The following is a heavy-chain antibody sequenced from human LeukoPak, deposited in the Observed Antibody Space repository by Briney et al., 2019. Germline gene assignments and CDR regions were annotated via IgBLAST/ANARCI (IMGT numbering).Heavy chain of an antibody. V-gene: IGHV4-34*01. CDR2: INHSGST. CDR3: ARVVVIRSRQWLQTTRKPIDI. Sequence: SETLSLTCAVYGGSFSGYYWSWIRQPPGKGLEWIGEINHSGSTNYNPSLKSRVTISVDTSKNQFSLKLSSVTAADTAVYYCARVVVIRSRQWLQTTRKPIDIWGQGTMVTVSS. J-gene: IGHJ3*02. D-gene: IGHD6-19*01. CDR1: GGSFSGYY.